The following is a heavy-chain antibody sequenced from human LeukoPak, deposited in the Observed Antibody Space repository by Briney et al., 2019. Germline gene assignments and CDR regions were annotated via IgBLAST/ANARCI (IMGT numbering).Heavy chain of an antibody. CDR1: GYTFTSYD. D-gene: IGHD3-10*01. V-gene: IGHV1-8*03. CDR3: ASRYGPHWYFDL. CDR2: MNPNSGNT. Sequence: ASVKVSCKASGYTFTSYDINWVRQATGQGLEWMGWMNPNSGNTGYAQKFQGRVTITADESTSTAYMELSSLRSEDTAVYYCASRYGPHWYFDLWGRGTLVIVSS. J-gene: IGHJ2*01.